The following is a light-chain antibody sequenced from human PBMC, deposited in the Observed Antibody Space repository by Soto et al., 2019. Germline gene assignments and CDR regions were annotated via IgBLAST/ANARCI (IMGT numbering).Light chain of an antibody. CDR3: QQRSNWPIT. CDR2: DAS. J-gene: IGKJ5*01. Sequence: EIVLTQSPATLSLSPGERATLSCRASQSVSSYLAWYQQKPGQAPGLLIYDASNRATGIPARFSGSGSGTDFTLTISSLEPEDFAVYYGQQRSNWPITFGQGTRLESK. V-gene: IGKV3-11*01. CDR1: QSVSSY.